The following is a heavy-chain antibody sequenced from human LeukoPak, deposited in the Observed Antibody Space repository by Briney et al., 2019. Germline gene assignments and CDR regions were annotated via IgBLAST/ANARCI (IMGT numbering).Heavy chain of an antibody. CDR3: ARDPPSPEPDSSSWSFDY. D-gene: IGHD6-13*01. V-gene: IGHV4-31*03. Sequence: PSQTLSLTCTVPGGSISSGGYYWSWIRQHPGKGLEWIGYIYYSGSTYYNPSLKSRVTISVDTSKNQFSLKLSSVTAADTAVYYCARDPPSPEPDSSSWSFDYWGQGTLVTVSS. J-gene: IGHJ4*02. CDR2: IYYSGST. CDR1: GGSISSGGYY.